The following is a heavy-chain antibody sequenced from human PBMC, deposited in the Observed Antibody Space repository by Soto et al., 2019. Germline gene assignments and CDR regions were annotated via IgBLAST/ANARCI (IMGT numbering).Heavy chain of an antibody. CDR2: IYYSGRT. CDR1: GASISSSDYY. Sequence: QVQLQESGPGLVKPSETLSLTCSVSGASISSSDYYWGWIRQPPGEGLEWIGSIYYSGRTNYNPSLNSRVTISLDTSKNQFSLKLSSVTAADTAVYYCARQEGYTAGCQGYWGQGILVTVSS. CDR3: ARQEGYTAGCQGY. J-gene: IGHJ4*02. V-gene: IGHV4-39*01. D-gene: IGHD5-18*01.